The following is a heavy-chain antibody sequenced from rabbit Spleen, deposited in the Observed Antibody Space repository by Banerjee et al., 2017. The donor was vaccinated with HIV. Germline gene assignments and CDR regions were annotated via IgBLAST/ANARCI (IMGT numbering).Heavy chain of an antibody. J-gene: IGHJ3*01. D-gene: IGHD1-1*01. CDR3: ARDLVAVIGWNFSL. V-gene: IGHV1S29*01. Sequence: QEQLEESAGGLVQPGGSLKLSCKASGFTLSSYYMNWVRQAPGKGLEYISHTSSGGTTYYASWVNGRFSISRENTQNTVSLQMNSLTAADTATYFCARDLVAVIGWNFSLWGQGTLVTVS. CDR2: TSSGGTT. CDR1: GFTLSSYY.